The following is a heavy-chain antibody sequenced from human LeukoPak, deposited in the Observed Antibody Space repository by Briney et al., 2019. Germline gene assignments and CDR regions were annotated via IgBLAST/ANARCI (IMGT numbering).Heavy chain of an antibody. CDR2: INPSGGST. Sequence: ASVKVSCKASGYTFTSYYMHWVRQAPGQGLEWMGIINPSGGSTSYAQKFQGRVTMTRDTSTSTVYMELSSLRSEDTAVYYCARDDSLSDGGNHRLFDYWGQGTLVTVSS. CDR1: GYTFTSYY. D-gene: IGHD4-23*01. V-gene: IGHV1-46*01. CDR3: ARDDSLSDGGNHRLFDY. J-gene: IGHJ4*02.